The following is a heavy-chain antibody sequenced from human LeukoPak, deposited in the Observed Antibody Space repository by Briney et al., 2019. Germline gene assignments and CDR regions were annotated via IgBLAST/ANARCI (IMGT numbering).Heavy chain of an antibody. D-gene: IGHD6-13*01. CDR1: GFTVSLSY. CDR2: NSGGGT. J-gene: IGHJ4*02. Sequence: GGSLRLSCAASGFTVSLSYMNWFRQAPGEGLEWVSVNSGGGTYYAESVKGRFTISRDHSKNTLFLQMSSLKAEDTAVYYCARRMSTSWASDYWGQGTLVTVSS. V-gene: IGHV3-53*01. CDR3: ARRMSTSWASDY.